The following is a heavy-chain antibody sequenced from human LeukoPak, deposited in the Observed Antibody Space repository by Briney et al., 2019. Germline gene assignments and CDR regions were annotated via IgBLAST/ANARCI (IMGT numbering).Heavy chain of an antibody. J-gene: IGHJ4*02. V-gene: IGHV4-59*08. CDR1: GGSLHNYY. CDR2: IDYSGST. CDR3: ASLRVPGDFDY. Sequence: PSETLSLTCTVSGGSLHNYYWSWIRQPPGKGLEWIGYIDYSGSTNYNPSLKSRVTISVDTSKNQFSLKLRSVTAADTAVYYCASLRVPGDFDYWGQGTLVTVSS.